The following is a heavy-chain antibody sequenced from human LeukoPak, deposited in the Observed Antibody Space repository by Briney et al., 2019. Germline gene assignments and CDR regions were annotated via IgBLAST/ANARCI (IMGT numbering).Heavy chain of an antibody. CDR2: IYHSGST. CDR1: GSSISNNAL. J-gene: IGHJ4*02. Sequence: SETLSLTCTVSGSSISNNALWGWIRQPPGKGLEWIGYIYHSGSTYYNPSLKSRVTMSADTSKNQFSLKLTSVTAVDTAVYYRARMVSGSGTYYFDSWGQETLVTVSS. D-gene: IGHD3-10*01. CDR3: ARMVSGSGTYYFDS. V-gene: IGHV4-28*01.